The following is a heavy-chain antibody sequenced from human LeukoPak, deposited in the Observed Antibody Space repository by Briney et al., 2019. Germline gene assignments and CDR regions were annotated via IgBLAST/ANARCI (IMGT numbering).Heavy chain of an antibody. CDR2: IKQDGSEK. V-gene: IGHV3-7*01. D-gene: IGHD2-15*01. J-gene: IGHJ3*02. CDR3: ARERVGYCSGGSCYGAFDI. CDR1: GFTFSSYW. Sequence: PGGSLRLSCAASGFTFSSYWMSWVRQAPGKGLEWVANIKQDGSEKYYVDSVKGRFTISRDNAKNSLYLQMNSLRAGDTAVYYCARERVGYCSGGSCYGAFDIWGQGTMVTVSS.